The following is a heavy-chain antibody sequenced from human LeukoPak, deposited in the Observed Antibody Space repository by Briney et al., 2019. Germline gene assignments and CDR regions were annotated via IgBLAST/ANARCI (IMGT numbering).Heavy chain of an antibody. D-gene: IGHD2-2*03. Sequence: GRSLRLSCAASGFTFSSYAMHWVRQAPGKGLKWVAVIADDGGNKYYADSVKGRFTISRDNSNNTLYLQMNSLRAEDTAVYYCARVDDLDAFDTWGQGTMVTVSS. CDR3: ARVDDLDAFDT. J-gene: IGHJ3*02. V-gene: IGHV3-30*04. CDR1: GFTFSSYA. CDR2: IADDGGNK.